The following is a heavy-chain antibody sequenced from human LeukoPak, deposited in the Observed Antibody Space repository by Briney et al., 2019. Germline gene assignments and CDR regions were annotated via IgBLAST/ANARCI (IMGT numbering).Heavy chain of an antibody. CDR1: GGSFSGYY. D-gene: IGHD2-2*01. V-gene: IGHV4-34*01. CDR3: ARVPPLAVVVPAAMSGEYYYYGMDV. Sequence: SETLSLTCAVYGGSFSGYYWSWIRQPPGKGLGWIGEINHSGSTNYNPSLKSRVTISVDTSKNQFSLKLSSVTAADTAVYYCARVPPLAVVVPAAMSGEYYYYGMDVWGQGTTVTVSS. CDR2: INHSGST. J-gene: IGHJ6*02.